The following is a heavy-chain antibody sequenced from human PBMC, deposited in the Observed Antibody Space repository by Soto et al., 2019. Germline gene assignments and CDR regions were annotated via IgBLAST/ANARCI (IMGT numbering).Heavy chain of an antibody. J-gene: IGHJ4*02. Sequence: QVQLVQSGAEVKKPGSSVKVSCKTSGDTFSSYGINWVRLAPGQGLEWMGGIKPVFGSPVYARKFEGRLTMTADESTSTAYMQLSSLKSEDTAVYFCARGGIMWTQYFFAYWGQGAPVTVSS. CDR2: IKPVFGSP. CDR3: ARGGIMWTQYFFAY. D-gene: IGHD5-18*01. V-gene: IGHV1-69*01. CDR1: GDTFSSYG.